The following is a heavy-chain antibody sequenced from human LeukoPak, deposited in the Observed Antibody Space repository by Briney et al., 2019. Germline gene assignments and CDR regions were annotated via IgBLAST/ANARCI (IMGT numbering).Heavy chain of an antibody. CDR2: ISAFNGNT. CDR1: GYIXNNFG. Sequence: ASVKVSCKTSGYIXNNFGITWVRQAPGQGLDWMGWISAFNGNTVYTQKVQGRLTLTTDTSTSTAFMELRNLKSDDTGIYYCTRDRVGGDLTGESLYWGQGTLVTV. V-gene: IGHV1-18*01. J-gene: IGHJ4*02. D-gene: IGHD1-14*01. CDR3: TRDRVGGDLTGESLY.